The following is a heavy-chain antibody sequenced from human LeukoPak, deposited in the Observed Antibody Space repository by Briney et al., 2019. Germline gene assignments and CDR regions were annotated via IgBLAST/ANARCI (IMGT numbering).Heavy chain of an antibody. Sequence: KPSETLSLTCTVSGGSTSTYYWSWIRQPPGKGLEWIGYIYYSGSTTYNPSLKSRVTISVDTSKNQLSLKLSSVTAADTAVYYCARHWETSSWYVDYWGQGTLVTVSS. D-gene: IGHD6-13*01. J-gene: IGHJ4*02. CDR1: GGSTSTYY. V-gene: IGHV4-59*08. CDR3: ARHWETSSWYVDY. CDR2: IYYSGST.